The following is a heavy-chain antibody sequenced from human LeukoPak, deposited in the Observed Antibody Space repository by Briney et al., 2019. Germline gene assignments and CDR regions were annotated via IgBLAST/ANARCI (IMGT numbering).Heavy chain of an antibody. D-gene: IGHD4-17*01. V-gene: IGHV1-69*01. CDR2: IIPIFGTA. Sequence: SVKVSCKASGGTFSSYAISWVRQAPGQGLEWMGGIIPIFGTANYAQKYQGRVTIAADESTSTAYMELSSLRSEDTAVYYCARGGHDYGDYVYAYWGQGTLITVSS. J-gene: IGHJ4*02. CDR3: ARGGHDYGDYVYAY. CDR1: GGTFSSYA.